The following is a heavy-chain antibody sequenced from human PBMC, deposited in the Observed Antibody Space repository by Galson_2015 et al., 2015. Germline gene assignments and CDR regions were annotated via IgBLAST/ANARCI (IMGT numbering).Heavy chain of an antibody. CDR2: IIPISGTA. CDR1: GGTFSSYA. J-gene: IGHJ6*02. Sequence: SVKVSCKASGGTFSSYAISWVRQAPGQGLEWMGGIIPISGTANYAQKFQGRVTITADESTSTAYMELSSLRSEDTAVYYCARGHEITIFGVVKGYYYGMDVWGQGTTVTVSS. V-gene: IGHV1-69*13. D-gene: IGHD3-3*01. CDR3: ARGHEITIFGVVKGYYYGMDV.